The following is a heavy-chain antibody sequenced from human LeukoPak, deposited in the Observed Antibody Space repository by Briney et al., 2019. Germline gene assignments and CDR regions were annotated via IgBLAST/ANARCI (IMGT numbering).Heavy chain of an antibody. V-gene: IGHV3-23*01. CDR1: GFAFSRYT. CDR3: ARNYDSSLIRWFDL. J-gene: IGHJ5*02. CDR2: ISGSGDST. Sequence: GGSLRLSCTASGFAFSRYTMSWVRPAPGKGLEWVSSISGSGDSTYYTDSVKGRFTISRDNSKNTLYLQMNSLRAEDTAIYYCARNYDSSLIRWFDLWGQGTLVTVPS. D-gene: IGHD3-22*01.